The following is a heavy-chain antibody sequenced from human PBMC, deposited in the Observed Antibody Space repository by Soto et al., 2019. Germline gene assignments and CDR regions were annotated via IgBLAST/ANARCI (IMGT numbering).Heavy chain of an antibody. CDR1: GFTFSDYC. Sequence: EVQLLESGGGLVQPGGSLRLSCAASGFTFSDYCITWVLQGPGKGLEWVSDVKAAGGETYYADSVKGRFTISRDNAKNSLYLRMNSTIAEDAAVYYCARGHSNKYLGGQGTLVTVSS. J-gene: IGHJ4*02. V-gene: IGHV3-7*01. CDR2: VKAAGGET. D-gene: IGHD2-15*01. CDR3: ARGHSNKYL.